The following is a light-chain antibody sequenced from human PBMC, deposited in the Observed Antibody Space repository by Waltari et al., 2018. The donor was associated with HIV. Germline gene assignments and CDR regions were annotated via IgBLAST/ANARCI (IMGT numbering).Light chain of an antibody. CDR2: EVS. J-gene: IGLJ3*02. CDR1: SSDVGGYNY. Sequence: QSALTQPASVSGSPGQSITISCTGPSSDVGGYNYVSWYQQHPGKAPQLMIYEVSNRPSGVSNRFSGSKSGNTASLTISGLQAEDEADYYCSSYTSSSTLTFGGGTKLTVL. V-gene: IGLV2-14*01. CDR3: SSYTSSSTLT.